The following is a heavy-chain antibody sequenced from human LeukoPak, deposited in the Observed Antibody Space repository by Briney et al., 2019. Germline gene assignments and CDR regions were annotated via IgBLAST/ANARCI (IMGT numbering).Heavy chain of an antibody. J-gene: IGHJ5*02. D-gene: IGHD3-22*01. CDR2: MNPNSGNT. Sequence: ASVKVSCKASGYTFTNYEINWVRQATGQGLEWMGWMNPNSGNTGYAQKFQGRVTMTRNTSISTAYMELSSLRSEDTAVYYCARGQDDVFNYYDSSGYYPWGQGTLVTVSS. CDR1: GYTFTNYE. V-gene: IGHV1-8*01. CDR3: ARGQDDVFNYYDSSGYYP.